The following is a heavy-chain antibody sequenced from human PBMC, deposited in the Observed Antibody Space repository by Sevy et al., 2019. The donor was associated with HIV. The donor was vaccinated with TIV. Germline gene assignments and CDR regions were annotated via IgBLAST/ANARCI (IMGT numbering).Heavy chain of an antibody. D-gene: IGHD3-22*01. V-gene: IGHV3-33*01. CDR1: GFSFSKYG. CDR2: IWYDGSSE. Sequence: GGSLRLSCAASGFSFSKYGMHWVRQAPGKGLEWVALIWYDGSSEYYADSVKGRFTISRDNSYNTLYLQVNSLRAEDTAVYYCVRGADYYDRGGANCDSWGQGTLVTVSS. J-gene: IGHJ4*02. CDR3: VRGADYYDRGGANCDS.